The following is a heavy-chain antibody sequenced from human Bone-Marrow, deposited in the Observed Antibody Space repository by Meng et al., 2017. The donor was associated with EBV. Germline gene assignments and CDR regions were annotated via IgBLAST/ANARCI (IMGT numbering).Heavy chain of an antibody. CDR1: GFTFSSYS. J-gene: IGHJ4*02. D-gene: IGHD3-22*01. CDR2: ISSSSSYI. V-gene: IGHV3-21*01. CDR3: ASLHYYDSSGFDY. Sequence: EVQLVESGGGLVKPGGSXXLSCAASGFTFSSYSMNWVRQAPGKGLEWVSSISSSSSYIYYADSVKGRFTISRDNAKNSLYLQMNSLRAEDTAVYYCASLHYYDSSGFDYWGQGTLVTVSS.